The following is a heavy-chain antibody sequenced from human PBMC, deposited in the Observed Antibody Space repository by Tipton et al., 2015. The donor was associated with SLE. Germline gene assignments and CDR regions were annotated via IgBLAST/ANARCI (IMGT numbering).Heavy chain of an antibody. CDR3: ARVVVVVAGDYFDY. CDR2: IDSSGRST. Sequence: SLRLSCAASGFTFHGSGMSWVRQAPGQGLEWVCGIDSSGRSTGCADSARGRFTISRDNARNSLYLQMNSLRAEDTAFYYCARVVVVVAGDYFDYWGQGTLVTVSA. V-gene: IGHV3-20*04. CDR1: GFTFHGSG. J-gene: IGHJ4*02. D-gene: IGHD2-15*01.